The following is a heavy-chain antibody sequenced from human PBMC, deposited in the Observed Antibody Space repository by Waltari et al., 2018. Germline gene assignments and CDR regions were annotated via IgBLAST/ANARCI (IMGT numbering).Heavy chain of an antibody. J-gene: IGHJ5*02. D-gene: IGHD3-3*01. CDR2: INHSGST. CDR3: ARPYYDFWSGYRNWFDP. Sequence: QVQLQQWGAGLLKPSETLSLTCAVYGGSFRGYYWSWIRQPPGKGLEWIGEINHSGSTNYNPSRKSRVTRAVDTSKNQFSLKLSSVTAADTAVYYCARPYYDFWSGYRNWFDPWGQGTLVTVSS. V-gene: IGHV4-34*01. CDR1: GGSFRGYY.